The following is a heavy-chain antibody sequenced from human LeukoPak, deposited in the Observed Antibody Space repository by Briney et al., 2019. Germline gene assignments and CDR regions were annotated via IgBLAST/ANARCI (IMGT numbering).Heavy chain of an antibody. J-gene: IGHJ4*02. CDR2: INPAGNEI. CDR3: AITYYYDSGSYY. CDR1: GFTFSSYA. V-gene: IGHV3-7*02. Sequence: PGGSLRLSCVASGFTFSSYAMSWVRQAPGKGLEWVANINPAGNEIYHVDSVKGRFTISRDNTRDSLYLQMNSLRLEDTALYYCAITYYYDSGSYYWGQGTLVTVST. D-gene: IGHD3-10*01.